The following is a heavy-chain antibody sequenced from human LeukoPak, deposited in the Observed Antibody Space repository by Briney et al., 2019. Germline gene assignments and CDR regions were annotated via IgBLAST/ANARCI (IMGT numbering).Heavy chain of an antibody. CDR3: ARDRQELVRGPWDYYYYMDV. CDR1: GFTISSYG. V-gene: IGHV3-23*01. D-gene: IGHD3-10*01. Sequence: GGTLRLSCAASGFTISSYGMNWVRLAPGKGLEWVSAIRGRGGSTYYADSVKGRFTISRDNSKNTLYLQMNSLRAEDTAVYYCARDRQELVRGPWDYYYYMDVWGKGTTVTISS. CDR2: IRGRGGST. J-gene: IGHJ6*03.